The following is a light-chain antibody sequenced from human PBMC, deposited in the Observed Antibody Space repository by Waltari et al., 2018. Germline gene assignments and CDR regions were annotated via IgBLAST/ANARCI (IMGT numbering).Light chain of an antibody. J-gene: IGLJ2*01. CDR2: ENT. CDR3: STWDSSLSAVL. CDR1: NSNIGNNY. Sequence: QSVLTQPPSLSAAPGQKVSISCSGTNSNIGNNYVSWFQQLPGTAPKLLIYENTKRPSGIPARFSGSKSGTSATLGVTGLQTGDEATYYCSTWDSSLSAVLFGGGTKLTVL. V-gene: IGLV1-51*01.